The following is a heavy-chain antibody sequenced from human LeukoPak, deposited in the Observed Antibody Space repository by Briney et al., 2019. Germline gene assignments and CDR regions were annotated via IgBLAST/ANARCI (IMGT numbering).Heavy chain of an antibody. CDR2: IHYTGST. Sequence: SEALSLTCTVSGGSITGHYWSWIRQPPGKGLEWIGYIHYTGSTNYNPSLNSRITMSVDTPNNQFSLRLTSVTATDTAVYYCARLHALGAEEFDPWGQGALVTVSS. J-gene: IGHJ5*02. CDR1: GGSITGHY. D-gene: IGHD3-16*01. CDR3: ARLHALGAEEFDP. V-gene: IGHV4-59*11.